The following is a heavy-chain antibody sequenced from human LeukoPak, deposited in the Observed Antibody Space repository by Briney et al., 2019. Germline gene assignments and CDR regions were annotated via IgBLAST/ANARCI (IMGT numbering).Heavy chain of an antibody. CDR3: ARRARDFGDSHAFDV. V-gene: IGHV3-11*01. CDR1: GLTFSDTN. Sequence: GESLRLSYVASGLTFSDTNLAWIRQAPGKGLEWISYIRRVPTDLYYADSVKGRFTITRDNAKNSLYLQMNSLRAEDTANYYCARRARDFGDSHAFDVWGQGTMVTVSS. J-gene: IGHJ3*01. CDR2: IRRVPTDL. D-gene: IGHD4-17*01.